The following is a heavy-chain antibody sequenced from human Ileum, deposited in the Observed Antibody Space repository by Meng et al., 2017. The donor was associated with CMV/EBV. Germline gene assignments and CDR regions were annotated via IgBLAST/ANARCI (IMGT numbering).Heavy chain of an antibody. J-gene: IGHJ4*02. CDR1: AFIFSGHW. D-gene: IGHD3-10*01. Sequence: ATSAFIFSGHWMHRVRKDPGKGLVWLSHVSPDGATTYYANSVKGRFTISRDNADNTVLLQMNSLRAEDTAIYYCTRGQTPYYGYFDYWGQGTLVTVSS. V-gene: IGHV3-74*01. CDR2: VSPDGATT. CDR3: TRGQTPYYGYFDY.